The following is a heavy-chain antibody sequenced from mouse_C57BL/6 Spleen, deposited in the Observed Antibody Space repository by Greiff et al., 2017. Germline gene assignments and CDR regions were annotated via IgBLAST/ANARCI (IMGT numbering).Heavy chain of an antibody. CDR1: GFTFSDYG. J-gene: IGHJ4*01. V-gene: IGHV5-17*01. Sequence: EVQRVESGGGLVKPGGSLKLSCAASGFTFSDYGMHWVRQAPEKGLEWVAYISSGSSTIYYADTVKGRFTISRDNAKNTLFLQMTSLRSEDTAMYYCAGLRGYYAMDYWGQGTSVTVSS. CDR3: AGLRGYYAMDY. D-gene: IGHD1-1*01. CDR2: ISSGSSTI.